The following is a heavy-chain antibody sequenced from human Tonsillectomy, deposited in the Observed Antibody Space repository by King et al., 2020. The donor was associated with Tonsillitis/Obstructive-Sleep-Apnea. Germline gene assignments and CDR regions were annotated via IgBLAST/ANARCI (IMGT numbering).Heavy chain of an antibody. Sequence: QLQESGPGLVKPSETLSLTCTVSGGSVSSGSYYWIWIRQPPGKGLEWIGYIYYSGSNNYNPSRQSRVTISVDTSKNQFSLKLSSVTAADTAVYYCARSLQGGDGSGYCDSWGQGTLVTVSS. D-gene: IGHD3-22*01. J-gene: IGHJ5*01. V-gene: IGHV4-61*01. CDR1: GGSVSSGSYY. CDR3: ARSLQGGDGSGYCDS. CDR2: IYYSGSN.